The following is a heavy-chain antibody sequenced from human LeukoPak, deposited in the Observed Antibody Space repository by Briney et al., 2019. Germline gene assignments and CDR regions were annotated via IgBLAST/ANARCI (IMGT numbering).Heavy chain of an antibody. CDR3: ARSRGGYSSGDFDY. CDR1: GGSISSYY. CDR2: IYYSGST. V-gene: IGHV4-59*01. J-gene: IGHJ4*02. D-gene: IGHD5-18*01. Sequence: PSETLSLTCTVSGGSISSYYWSWIRQPPGKGLEWIGYIYYSGSTNYNPSLKSRVTISVDTSKNQFSLKLSSVTAADTAVYYCARSRGGYSSGDFDYWGQGTLVTVSS.